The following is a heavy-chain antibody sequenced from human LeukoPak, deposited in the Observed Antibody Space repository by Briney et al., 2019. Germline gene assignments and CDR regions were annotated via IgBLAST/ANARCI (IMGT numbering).Heavy chain of an antibody. J-gene: IGHJ2*01. D-gene: IGHD2-2*01. CDR3: ARDRGAQLGPRLSYFDL. V-gene: IGHV4-59*01. CDR1: GGSISSYY. CDR2: IYYSGST. Sequence: SETLSLTCTVSGGSISSYYWRWIRRPPGKGLEWIGYIYYSGSTNYNPSLKSRVTISVDTSKNQFSLKLSSVTAADTAVYYCARDRGAQLGPRLSYFDLWGRGTLVTVSS.